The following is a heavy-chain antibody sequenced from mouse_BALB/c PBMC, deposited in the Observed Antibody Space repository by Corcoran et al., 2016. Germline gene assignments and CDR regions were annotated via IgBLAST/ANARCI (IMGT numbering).Heavy chain of an antibody. CDR3: AIDSSGYAMDY. Sequence: QIQLVQSGPELKKPGETVKISCKASGYTFTNYGMNWVKQAPGKGLKWMGWINTYTGEPTYADDFKGRFAFSLETSASTAYLQINNLKNEDTATYFCAIDSSGYAMDYWGQGTSVTVSS. CDR1: GYTFTNYG. CDR2: INTYTGEP. J-gene: IGHJ4*01. V-gene: IGHV9-3-1*01. D-gene: IGHD3-2*01.